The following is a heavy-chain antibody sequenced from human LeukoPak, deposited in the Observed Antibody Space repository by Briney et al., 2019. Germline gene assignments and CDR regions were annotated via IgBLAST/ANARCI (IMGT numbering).Heavy chain of an antibody. CDR1: GGSISSYY. D-gene: IGHD6-13*01. CDR2: IYYSGST. J-gene: IGHJ4*02. V-gene: IGHV4-59*01. Sequence: SETLSLTCTVSGGSISSYYWSWIRQPPGKGLEWIGYIYYSGSTNCNPSLKSRVTISVDTSKNQFSLKLSSVTAADTAVYYCARQPSSWFTSFDSWGQGTLVTVSS. CDR3: ARQPSSWFTSFDS.